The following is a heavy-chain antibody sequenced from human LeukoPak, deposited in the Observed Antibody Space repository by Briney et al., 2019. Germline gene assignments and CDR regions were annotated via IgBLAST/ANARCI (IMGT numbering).Heavy chain of an antibody. V-gene: IGHV3-21*01. CDR2: ISSGSNYI. CDR1: GFTFSTYI. J-gene: IGHJ3*02. CDR3: TREGVDGLDI. D-gene: IGHD3-10*01. Sequence: GVSLRLSCAASGFTFSTYIMNWVRQAPGKGLEWVSSISSGSNYIYYADAVKGRFTISRDNTKNSLYLQMNRLRDEDTAVYYCTREGVDGLDIWGQGTMVTVSS.